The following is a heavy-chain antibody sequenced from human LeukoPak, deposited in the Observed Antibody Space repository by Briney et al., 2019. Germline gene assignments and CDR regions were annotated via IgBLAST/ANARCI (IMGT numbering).Heavy chain of an antibody. CDR2: MNPNSGNT. CDR1: GYTFTSYD. Sequence: GASVEVSCKASGYTFTSYDINWVRQATGQGLEWMGWMNPNSGNTGYAQKFQGRVTITRNTSISTAYMELSSLRSEDTAVYYCARVSYGSSSEDYWGQGTLVTVSS. J-gene: IGHJ4*02. V-gene: IGHV1-8*03. CDR3: ARVSYGSSSEDY. D-gene: IGHD6-6*01.